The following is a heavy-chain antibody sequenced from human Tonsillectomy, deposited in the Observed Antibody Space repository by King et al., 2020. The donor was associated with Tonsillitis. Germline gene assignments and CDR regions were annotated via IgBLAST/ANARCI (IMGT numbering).Heavy chain of an antibody. Sequence: VQLVESGGGVVQTGGSLRLSCAASGFTFRNYAMHWVRQAPGKGLEWVAYIWDDGSNKYYADSAKGRFTISRDNSKNTVFLQMSSLRVEDTALYYCARGSGKKGFAFDIWGQGTMVSVSS. CDR3: ARGSGKKGFAFDI. CDR2: IWDDGSNK. D-gene: IGHD3-10*01. V-gene: IGHV3-30*02. J-gene: IGHJ3*02. CDR1: GFTFRNYA.